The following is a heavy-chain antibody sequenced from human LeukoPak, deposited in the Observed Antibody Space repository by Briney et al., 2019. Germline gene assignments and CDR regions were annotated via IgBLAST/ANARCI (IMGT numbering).Heavy chain of an antibody. CDR2: IDKSTYPT. CDR1: AFIFSDYA. Sequence: GGSLRLSCPASAFIFSDYAMGWVRLAPGKGLEWVSTIDKSTYPTFYADAVKGRFTISRDNSKKTLYLQMNSLRTEDTAVYFCAKFEWASIPGWFNDYWGQGILVTVSS. J-gene: IGHJ4*02. D-gene: IGHD6-19*01. V-gene: IGHV3-23*05. CDR3: AKFEWASIPGWFNDY.